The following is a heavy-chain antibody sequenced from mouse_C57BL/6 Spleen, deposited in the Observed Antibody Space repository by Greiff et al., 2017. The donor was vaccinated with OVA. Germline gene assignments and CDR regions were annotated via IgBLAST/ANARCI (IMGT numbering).Heavy chain of an antibody. J-gene: IGHJ3*01. CDR2: ICSGGST. Sequence: QVQLKESGPGLVQPSQCLSISCTVSGFSLTSYGVHWVRQSPGKGLEWLGVICSGGSTAYNAAFMSILSITKDNSKSQIYLKMNNLQAYDTAIDYCASSGYDFAWFAYWGQGTLVTVSA. CDR3: ASSGYDFAWFAY. CDR1: GFSLTSYG. V-gene: IGHV2-5*01. D-gene: IGHD2-2*01.